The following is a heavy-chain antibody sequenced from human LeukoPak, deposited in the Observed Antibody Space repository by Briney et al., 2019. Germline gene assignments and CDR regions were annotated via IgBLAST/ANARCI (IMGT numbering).Heavy chain of an antibody. J-gene: IGHJ4*02. CDR3: ARSMIAAAGDFDY. Sequence: GGSLRLSCVASGFTFSYYGMHWVRQAPGKGLEWVAFIRFDGTNKHYADSVKGRFTISRDNAKNTLYLQMNSLRAGDTAVYYCARSMIAAAGDFDYWGQGTLVTVSS. CDR2: IRFDGTNK. V-gene: IGHV3-30*02. CDR1: GFTFSYYG. D-gene: IGHD6-13*01.